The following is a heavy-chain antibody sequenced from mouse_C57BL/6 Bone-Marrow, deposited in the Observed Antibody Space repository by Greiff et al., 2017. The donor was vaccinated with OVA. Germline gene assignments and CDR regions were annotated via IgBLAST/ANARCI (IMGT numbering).Heavy chain of an antibody. J-gene: IGHJ3*01. D-gene: IGHD1-1*01. Sequence: VQLQQSGAELVRPGASVKLSCTASGFNIKDDYMHWVKQRPEQGLEWIGWIEPENGDTEYASKFQGKATITAVTAANTAYLQLSSLTSEDTAVYYCTTWDYGSSSFAYWGQGTLVTVSA. CDR1: GFNIKDDY. CDR2: IEPENGDT. CDR3: TTWDYGSSSFAY. V-gene: IGHV14-4*01.